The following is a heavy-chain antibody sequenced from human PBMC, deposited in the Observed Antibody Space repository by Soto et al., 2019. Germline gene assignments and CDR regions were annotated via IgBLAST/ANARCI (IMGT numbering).Heavy chain of an antibody. D-gene: IGHD3-16*01. Sequence: VQLVESGGGLVQPGGSLRLSCAASGFTFSNYGMHWVRQAPGKGLKWVAVISYDGSNKYSADSVKGRFTISRDKSKNTLYLQMNSLRAEDTAVYYCARGRDYLGGDFDCWGQGTLVTVSS. CDR2: ISYDGSNK. J-gene: IGHJ4*02. CDR1: GFTFSNYG. V-gene: IGHV3-30-3*01. CDR3: ARGRDYLGGDFDC.